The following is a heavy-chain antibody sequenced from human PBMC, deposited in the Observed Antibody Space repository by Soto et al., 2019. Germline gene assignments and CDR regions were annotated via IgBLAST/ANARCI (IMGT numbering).Heavy chain of an antibody. D-gene: IGHD2-21*01. CDR3: ASRVLCDMDV. Sequence: QEQLVQSGAEVKEPGASLKVSCKASGDTFTTNFIHWVRQAPGQGLEWMDRSNPNSGATLYAQKFQGRLTLTTDTSTSTVYLDLNGLKPEDSAVYYCASRVLCDMDVWGQGTTVTVSS. CDR1: GDTFTTNF. J-gene: IGHJ6*02. CDR2: SNPNSGAT. V-gene: IGHV1-46*01.